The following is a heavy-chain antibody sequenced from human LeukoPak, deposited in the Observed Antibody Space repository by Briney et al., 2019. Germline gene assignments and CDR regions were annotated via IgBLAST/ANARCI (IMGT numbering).Heavy chain of an antibody. J-gene: IGHJ4*02. CDR1: GFTFSSYG. V-gene: IGHV3-30*18. CDR2: ISYDGSNK. D-gene: IGHD3-10*01. Sequence: GRSLRLPCAASGFTFSSYGMHWVRQAPGKGLEWVAVISYDGSNKYYADSVKGRFTISRDNSKNTLYLQMNSLRAEDTAVYYCAKDYYGSGSYYPDYWGQGTLVTVSS. CDR3: AKDYYGSGSYYPDY.